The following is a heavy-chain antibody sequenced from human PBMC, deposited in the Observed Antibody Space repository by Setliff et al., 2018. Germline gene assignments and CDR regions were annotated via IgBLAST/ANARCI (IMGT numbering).Heavy chain of an antibody. CDR2: INPNSGGT. J-gene: IGHJ4*02. V-gene: IGHV1-2*06. CDR3: ARGGPGFVIMPAAKLFDY. D-gene: IGHD2-2*01. Sequence: ASVKVSCKASGYTFTGYYMHWVRQAPGQGLEWMGRINPNSGGTNYAQKFQGRVTMTCDTSISTDYMELSRLRSYDTAVYYGARGGPGFVIMPAAKLFDYWGQGTLVTVSS. CDR1: GYTFTGYY.